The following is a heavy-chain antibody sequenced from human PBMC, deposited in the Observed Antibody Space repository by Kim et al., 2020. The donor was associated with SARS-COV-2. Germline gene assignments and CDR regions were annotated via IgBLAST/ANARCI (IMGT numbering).Heavy chain of an antibody. V-gene: IGHV5-51*01. D-gene: IGHD2-21*02. Sequence: GKSLKISCKGSGYSFTSYWIGWVRQMPGKGLEWMGIIYPGDSDTRYSPSFQGQVTISADKSISTAYLQWSSLKASDTAMYYCARRRVYCGGDCYSESDLGTFLDYWGQGTLVTVSS. CDR2: IYPGDSDT. J-gene: IGHJ4*02. CDR1: GYSFTSYW. CDR3: ARRRVYCGGDCYSESDLGTFLDY.